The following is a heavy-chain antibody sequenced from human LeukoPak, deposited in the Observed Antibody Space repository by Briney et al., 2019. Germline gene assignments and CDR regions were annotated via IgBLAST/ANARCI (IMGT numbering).Heavy chain of an antibody. CDR3: ARDSTVTGSYCYYMDV. CDR1: GFTFSSYE. CDR2: ISSSGSTI. Sequence: GGSLRLSCAASGFTFSSYEMNWVRQAPGKGLEWVSYISSSGSTIYYADSVKGRFTISRDNAKNSLYLQMNSLRAEDTAVYYCARDSTVTGSYCYYMDVWGKGTTVTISS. J-gene: IGHJ6*03. D-gene: IGHD4-17*01. V-gene: IGHV3-48*03.